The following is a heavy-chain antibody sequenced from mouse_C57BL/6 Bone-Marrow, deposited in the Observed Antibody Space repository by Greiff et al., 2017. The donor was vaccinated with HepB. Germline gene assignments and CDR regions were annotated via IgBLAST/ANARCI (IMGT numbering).Heavy chain of an antibody. V-gene: IGHV5-6*01. D-gene: IGHD1-1*01. CDR3: ARLDYGKDY. Sequence: EVNLVESGGDLVKPGGSLKLSCAASGFTFSSYGMSWVRQTPDKRLEWVATISSGGSYTYYPDSVKGRFTISRDNAKNTLYLQMSSLKSEDTAMYYCARLDYGKDYWGQGTTLTVSS. CDR1: GFTFSSYG. J-gene: IGHJ2*01. CDR2: ISSGGSYT.